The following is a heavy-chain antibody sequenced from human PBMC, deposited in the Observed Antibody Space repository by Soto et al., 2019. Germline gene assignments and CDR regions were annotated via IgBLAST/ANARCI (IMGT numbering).Heavy chain of an antibody. Sequence: SETLSLTCTVSGGCISSSFYYWSCIRQPPGKGLEWIGYIYYSGSTYYNPSLKSRVTISADTSKNQFFLKLSSVTAADTAVYYCARNYYDTLIVPYYFDFWGQGSVVTVSS. V-gene: IGHV4-30-4*01. CDR2: IYYSGST. CDR1: GGCISSSFYY. D-gene: IGHD3-9*01. J-gene: IGHJ4*02. CDR3: ARNYYDTLIVPYYFDF.